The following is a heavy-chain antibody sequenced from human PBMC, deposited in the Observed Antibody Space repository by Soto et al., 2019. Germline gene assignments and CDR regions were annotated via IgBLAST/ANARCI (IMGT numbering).Heavy chain of an antibody. CDR3: AAIYGSGYRAFDY. J-gene: IGHJ4*02. CDR2: INPIVSMS. CDR1: GDTFSFYT. D-gene: IGHD3-10*01. Sequence: QVKLVQSGTEVKKPGSSVKVSCKASGDTFSFYTINWVRQAPGLGLEWVGRINPIVSMSNYAQKFQGRVSMTADKSTSTAYMELRSLRSDDTAMYFCAAIYGSGYRAFDYWGQGALVIVSS. V-gene: IGHV1-69*02.